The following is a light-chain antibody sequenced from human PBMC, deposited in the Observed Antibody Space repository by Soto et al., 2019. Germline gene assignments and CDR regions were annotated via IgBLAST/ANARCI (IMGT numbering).Light chain of an antibody. CDR2: DVN. Sequence: QSVLTQPRSVSGSPGQSVTISCTGTSSDVGGYNYVSWYQQYPGKAPKLMIYDVNKRPSGVPDRFSGSKSGNTASLTISGLQAEDEADYYCCSYAGGYTDVFGTVTKLTVL. J-gene: IGLJ1*01. V-gene: IGLV2-11*01. CDR1: SSDVGGYNY. CDR3: CSYAGGYTDV.